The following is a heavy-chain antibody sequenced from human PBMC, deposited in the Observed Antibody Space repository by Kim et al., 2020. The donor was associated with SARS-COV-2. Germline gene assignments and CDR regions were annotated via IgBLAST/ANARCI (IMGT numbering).Heavy chain of an antibody. CDR2: INTNTGNP. D-gene: IGHD3-16*02. CDR3: ASLRLGELSLGLYNWFDP. J-gene: IGHJ5*02. CDR1: GYTFTSYA. V-gene: IGHV7-4-1*02. Sequence: ASVKVSCKASGYTFTSYAMNWVRQAPGQGLECMGWINTNTGNPTYAQGFTGRFVFSLDTSVSTAYLQISSLKAEDTAVYYCASLRLGELSLGLYNWFDPWGQGTLVTVSS.